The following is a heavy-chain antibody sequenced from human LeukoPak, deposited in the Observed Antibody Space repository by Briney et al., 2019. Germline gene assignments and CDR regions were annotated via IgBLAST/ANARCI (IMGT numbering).Heavy chain of an antibody. Sequence: ASVKVSCKASGYTFTSYYMHWVRQAPGQGLEWMGIINPSGGSTSYAQKFQGRATMTRDMSTSTVYMELSSLRSEDTAVYYCARDRLRIVGATLRSLGYWGQGTLVTVSS. J-gene: IGHJ4*02. V-gene: IGHV1-46*01. D-gene: IGHD1-26*01. CDR3: ARDRLRIVGATLRSLGY. CDR1: GYTFTSYY. CDR2: INPSGGST.